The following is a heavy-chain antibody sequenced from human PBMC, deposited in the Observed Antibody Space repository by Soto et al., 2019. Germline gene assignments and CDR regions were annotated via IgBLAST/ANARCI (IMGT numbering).Heavy chain of an antibody. CDR3: ARAHHAYYYDSSGFPDAFDI. CDR1: GGTFSSYA. Sequence: QVQLVQSGAEVKKPGSSVKVSCKASGGTFSSYAISWVRQAPGQGLEWMGGIIPIFGTANYAQKFQGRVTITADESTSTAYMELSSLRSEDTAVYYCARAHHAYYYDSSGFPDAFDIWGQGTMVTVSS. D-gene: IGHD3-22*01. CDR2: IIPIFGTA. J-gene: IGHJ3*02. V-gene: IGHV1-69*01.